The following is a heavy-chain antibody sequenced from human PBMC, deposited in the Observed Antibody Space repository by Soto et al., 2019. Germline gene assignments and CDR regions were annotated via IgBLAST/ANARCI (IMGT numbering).Heavy chain of an antibody. V-gene: IGHV5-10-1*01. J-gene: IGHJ6*02. CDR1: GYSFTSYW. Sequence: GESLKISCKGSGYSFTSYWISWVRQMPGKGLEWMGRIDPSDSYTNYSPSFQGHVTISADKSISTAYLQWSSLKASDTAMYYCARSLSSYNYYYGMDVWGQGTTVTVSS. D-gene: IGHD6-6*01. CDR2: IDPSDSYT. CDR3: ARSLSSYNYYYGMDV.